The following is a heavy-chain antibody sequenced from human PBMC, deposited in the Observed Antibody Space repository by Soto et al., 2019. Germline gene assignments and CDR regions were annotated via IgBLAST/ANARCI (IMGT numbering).Heavy chain of an antibody. CDR1: GGTFSSYA. V-gene: IGHV1-69*01. Sequence: QVQLVQSGAEVKKPGSSVKVSCKASGGTFSSYAISWVRQAPGQGLEWMGGIIPIFGTANYAQKFQGRVTITAEESTSTAYMELSNRRSEDTAVYYCSRVVVVAATGEYFQHWGQGTLVTVSS. D-gene: IGHD2-15*01. CDR2: IIPIFGTA. J-gene: IGHJ1*01. CDR3: SRVVVVAATGEYFQH.